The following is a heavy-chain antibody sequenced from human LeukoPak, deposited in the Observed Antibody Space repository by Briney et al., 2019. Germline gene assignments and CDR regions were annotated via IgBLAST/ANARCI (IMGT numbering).Heavy chain of an antibody. V-gene: IGHV4-61*08. CDR1: GGSISSGDYY. D-gene: IGHD3-10*01. CDR3: ARGAYYGSERYAFDI. J-gene: IGHJ3*02. Sequence: SETLSLTCTVSGGSISSGDYYWSWIRQPLGKGLEWIGTIYHTTGTTNYNPSLKSRVTISVDTSKNQFSLKLSSVTAADTAVYYCARGAYYGSERYAFDIWGQGTMVTVSS. CDR2: IYHTTGTT.